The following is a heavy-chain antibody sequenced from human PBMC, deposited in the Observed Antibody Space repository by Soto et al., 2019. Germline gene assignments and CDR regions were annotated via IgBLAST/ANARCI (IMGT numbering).Heavy chain of an antibody. J-gene: IGHJ4*02. CDR2: IYWDDDK. CDR3: AHTRPAGDGGGFDY. V-gene: IGHV2-5*02. CDR1: GFSLSTRGVA. Sequence: SGPTLVNPTQTLTLTCTFSGFSLSTRGVAVAWIRQPPGKALEWLAHIYWDDDKRYSPSLQTRLTITRDTSKRQVVLSMTNMDTVATATYFCAHTRPAGDGGGFDYWGQGTVVTVCS. D-gene: IGHD2-2*01.